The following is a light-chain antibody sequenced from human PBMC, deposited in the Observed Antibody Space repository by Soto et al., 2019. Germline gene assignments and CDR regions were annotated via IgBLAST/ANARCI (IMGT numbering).Light chain of an antibody. J-gene: IGKJ5*01. V-gene: IGKV1-39*01. CDR1: ESIARH. CDR3: QQTYSTLSIT. CDR2: AAS. Sequence: DIQMTQSPSSLSASVGDRVTITCRASESIARHLNWYQQKPGKAPKLLIYAASSLQNGVTSRFRGGGSGTDFTLTINTLQPEEFATYYCQQTYSTLSITFGQGTRLEIK.